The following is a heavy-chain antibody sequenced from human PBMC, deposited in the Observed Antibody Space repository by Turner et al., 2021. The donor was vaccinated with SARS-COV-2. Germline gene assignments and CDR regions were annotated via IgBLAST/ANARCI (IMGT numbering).Heavy chain of an antibody. CDR2: IYYSGST. CDR1: GGSISSSSYY. CDR3: ASQKALVPSYYYYYYGMDV. D-gene: IGHD3-10*01. Sequence: QLQLQESGPGLVKPSETLSLTCTVSGGSISSSSYYWGWIRQPPGKGLEWIGRIYYSGSTYYNPSLNSRVTISVDTSKNQFSLKLSSVTAADTAVYYCASQKALVPSYYYYYYGMDVWGQGTTVTVSS. J-gene: IGHJ6*02. V-gene: IGHV4-39*01.